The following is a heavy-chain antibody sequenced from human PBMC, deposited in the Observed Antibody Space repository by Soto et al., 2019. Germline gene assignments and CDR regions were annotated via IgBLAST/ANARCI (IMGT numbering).Heavy chain of an antibody. Sequence: ASVKVSCKASGYTFTSYAMHWVRQAPGQRLEWMGWINAGNGNTKYSQKFQGRVTITRDTSASTAYMELSSLRSEDTAVYYCARGLGIAAAGTVGYWGQGTLVTVPQ. D-gene: IGHD6-13*01. V-gene: IGHV1-3*01. CDR1: GYTFTSYA. CDR2: INAGNGNT. CDR3: ARGLGIAAAGTVGY. J-gene: IGHJ4*02.